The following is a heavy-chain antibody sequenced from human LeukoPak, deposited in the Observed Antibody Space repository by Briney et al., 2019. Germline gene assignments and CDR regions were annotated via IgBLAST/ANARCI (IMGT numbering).Heavy chain of an antibody. V-gene: IGHV3-7*04. D-gene: IGHD5-24*01. J-gene: IGHJ4*02. CDR2: IEQDGSKK. Sequence: GGSLRLSCVASGFPFSSYWMTWVRQAPGKGLEWVANIEQDGSKKSYVDSVKGRFTIPRDNAKNSLYLQMNSLRAEDTAIYYCTRVGYIDEGIDYWGQGTLVTVSS. CDR3: TRVGYIDEGIDY. CDR1: GFPFSSYW.